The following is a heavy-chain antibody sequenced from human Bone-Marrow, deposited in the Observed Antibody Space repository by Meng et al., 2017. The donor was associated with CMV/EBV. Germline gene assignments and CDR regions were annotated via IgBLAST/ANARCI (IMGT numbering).Heavy chain of an antibody. J-gene: IGHJ4*02. Sequence: SVKVSCKASGFTFTSSAVQWVRQARGQRLEWIGWIVVGSGNTNYAQKFQERVTITRDMSTSTAYMELRSLRSEDTAVYYCAVVPIVTVSYNFDYWGQGTLVTVSS. CDR2: IVVGSGNT. D-gene: IGHD4-11*01. V-gene: IGHV1-58*01. CDR3: AVVPIVTVSYNFDY. CDR1: GFTFTSSA.